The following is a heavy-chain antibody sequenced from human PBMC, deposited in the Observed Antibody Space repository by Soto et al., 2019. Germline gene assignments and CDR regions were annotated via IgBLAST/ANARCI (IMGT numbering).Heavy chain of an antibody. Sequence: ASVKVSCKASGYTFTGYYMHWVRQAPGQGLEWMGWINPNSGGTNYAQKFQGWVTMTRDTSISTAYMELSRLRSDDTAVYYCARSVGELLNLGFDYWGQGTLVTVSS. CDR1: GYTFTGYY. J-gene: IGHJ4*02. V-gene: IGHV1-2*04. CDR2: INPNSGGT. CDR3: ARSVGELLNLGFDY. D-gene: IGHD3-10*01.